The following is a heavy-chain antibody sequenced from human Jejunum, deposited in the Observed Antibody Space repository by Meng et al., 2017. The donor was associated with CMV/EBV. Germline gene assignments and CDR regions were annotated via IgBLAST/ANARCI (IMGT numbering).Heavy chain of an antibody. CDR2: INVDGTTT. J-gene: IGHJ4*02. D-gene: IGHD2-2*02. CDR3: ARDRSYYTTGPHFDF. Sequence: GFTLGNHWMHWVRQAPGKGLVWVSRINVDGTTTTYADSVKGRFTISRDNAKNTLYLQMNSLRAEDTAVYYCARDRSYYTTGPHFDFWGQGSLVTVSS. CDR1: GFTLGNHW. V-gene: IGHV3-74*01.